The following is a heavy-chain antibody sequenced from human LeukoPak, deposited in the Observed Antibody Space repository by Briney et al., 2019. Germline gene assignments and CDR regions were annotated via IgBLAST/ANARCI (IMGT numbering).Heavy chain of an antibody. V-gene: IGHV3-21*01. D-gene: IGHD2-2*01. CDR1: GFTFSSYS. J-gene: IGHJ4*02. CDR2: ISSSSSYM. Sequence: GGSLRLSCAASGFTFSSYSMNWFRQAPGKGLEWVSSISSSSSYMYYADSVNGRFTISIYNAKNSLYLQMKSLRAEDTAVYYCARDACSSTSCYVDYWGQGTLVTVSS. CDR3: ARDACSSTSCYVDY.